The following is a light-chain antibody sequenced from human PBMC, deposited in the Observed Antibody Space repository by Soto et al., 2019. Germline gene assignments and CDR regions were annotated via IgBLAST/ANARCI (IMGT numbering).Light chain of an antibody. Sequence: DIQMTQSPSSLSASVGDRVSVTCRASQSISTFLNWYQQRPGEDPKLLIYAASSLQSGVSSRFSGSGSGADFTLTIGSLQPEDFATYYCQQSYTTPRTFGQGTKVEVK. CDR1: QSISTF. CDR3: QQSYTTPRT. CDR2: AAS. J-gene: IGKJ1*01. V-gene: IGKV1-39*01.